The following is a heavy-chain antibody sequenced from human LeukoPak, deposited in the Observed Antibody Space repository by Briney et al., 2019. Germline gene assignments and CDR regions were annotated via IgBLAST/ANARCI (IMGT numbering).Heavy chain of an antibody. Sequence: SETLSLTCTVSGDSISSYSWSWIRQPPGKGLEWIGVIYYSGSTKYNPSLKSRVTISVDTSKNQFSLKLSSVTAADTAVYYCARCGSRNSHFDYWGQGTLVTVSS. CDR1: GDSISSYS. D-gene: IGHD3-10*01. V-gene: IGHV4-59*08. J-gene: IGHJ4*02. CDR2: IYYSGST. CDR3: ARCGSRNSHFDY.